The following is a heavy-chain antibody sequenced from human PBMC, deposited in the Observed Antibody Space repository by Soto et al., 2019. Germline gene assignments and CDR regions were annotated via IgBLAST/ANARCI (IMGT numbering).Heavy chain of an antibody. CDR1: GFTFSSYS. CDR3: ARDPKSGNQKLYFDY. D-gene: IGHD4-4*01. Sequence: GGSLRLSCAASGFTFSSYSMNWVRQAPGKGLEWVSYISSSGNTMYYADSVKGRFTIARDNAQESLYLQLNNLRDDDTAMYYCARDPKSGNQKLYFDYWGQGTLVTVSS. CDR2: ISSSGNTM. J-gene: IGHJ4*02. V-gene: IGHV3-48*02.